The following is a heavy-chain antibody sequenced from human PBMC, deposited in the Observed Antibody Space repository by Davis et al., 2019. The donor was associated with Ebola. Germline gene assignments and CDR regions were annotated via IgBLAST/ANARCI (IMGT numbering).Heavy chain of an antibody. CDR2: ISYDGSNK. D-gene: IGHD3-3*01. J-gene: IGHJ4*02. CDR1: GFTFSSYG. V-gene: IGHV3-30*03. Sequence: GESLKISCAASGFTFSSYGMHWVRQAPGKGLEWVAVISYDGSNKYYADSVKGRFTISRDNSKNTLYLQMNSLRAEDTAVYYCARAYYDFWSGYSFDYWGQGTLVTVSS. CDR3: ARAYYDFWSGYSFDY.